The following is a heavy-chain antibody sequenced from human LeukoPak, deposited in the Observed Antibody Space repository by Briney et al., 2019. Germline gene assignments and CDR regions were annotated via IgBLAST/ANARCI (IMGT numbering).Heavy chain of an antibody. V-gene: IGHV3-7*01. CDR3: ARGVYYFDY. D-gene: IGHD1-26*01. J-gene: IGHJ4*02. CDR1: GFTFSSYW. Sequence: KPGGSLRLSCAASGFTFSSYWMTWVRQAPGKGLEWVANMNQGGSEKYYVDSVKGRFTISRDNAKDSLYLQMNSLRAEDTAVYYCARGVYYFDYWGQGTLVTVSS. CDR2: MNQGGSEK.